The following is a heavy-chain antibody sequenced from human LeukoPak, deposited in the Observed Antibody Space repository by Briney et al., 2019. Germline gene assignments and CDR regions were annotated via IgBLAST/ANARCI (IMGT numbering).Heavy chain of an antibody. CDR2: IYYSGST. J-gene: IGHJ4*02. D-gene: IGHD3-16*02. CDR1: GGSISSYY. CDR3: ARGSMITFGGVIVPFDY. Sequence: KPSETLSLTCTVSGGSISSYYWSWIRQPPGKGLEWIGYIYYSGSTNYNPSLKSRVTISVDTSKNQFPLKLSSVTAADTAVYYCARGSMITFGGVIVPFDYWGQGTLVTVSS. V-gene: IGHV4-59*01.